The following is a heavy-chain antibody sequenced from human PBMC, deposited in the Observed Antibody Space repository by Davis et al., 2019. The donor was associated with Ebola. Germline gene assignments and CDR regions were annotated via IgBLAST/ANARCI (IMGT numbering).Heavy chain of an antibody. J-gene: IGHJ4*02. CDR1: GFTFSSYA. V-gene: IGHV3-23*01. CDR2: ISGSGGST. Sequence: GESLKISCAASGFTFSSYAMSWVRQAPGKGLEWVSAISGSGGSTYYADSVKGRFTISRDNSKNTLYLQMNSLRAEDTAVYYCAKWGVGYYTGVEWGQGTLVTVSS. D-gene: IGHD2/OR15-2a*01. CDR3: AKWGVGYYTGVE.